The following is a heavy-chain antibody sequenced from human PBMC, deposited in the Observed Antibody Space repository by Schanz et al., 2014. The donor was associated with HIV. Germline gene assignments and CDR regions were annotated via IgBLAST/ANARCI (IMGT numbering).Heavy chain of an antibody. J-gene: IGHJ6*02. CDR2: LWHDGTNK. CDR3: ARTSRIVIPDRDPRLSYLYGMDV. CDR1: GFTFSSYG. D-gene: IGHD1-26*01. V-gene: IGHV3-33*01. Sequence: QVQLVESGGGVVQPGRSLRLSCAASGFTFSSYGMHWVRQAPGKGLEWVAVLWHDGTNKYYVDSVKDRFTISRDNSKNTLYLQMKGLRADDTAVYYCARTSRIVIPDRDPRLSYLYGMDVWGQGTTVTVSS.